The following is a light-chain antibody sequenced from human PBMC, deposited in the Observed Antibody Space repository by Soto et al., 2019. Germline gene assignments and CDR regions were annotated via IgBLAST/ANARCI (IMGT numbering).Light chain of an antibody. J-gene: IGLJ3*02. V-gene: IGLV7-46*01. Sequence: QAVVTQEPSLTVSPGGTVTLTCASNTGAVATGHYPYWFQQKPGQAPKTLIYDTNNRHSWTPARFSGSLLGGKAALTLSGAQPEDEAEYYCSLSYSGFRVIGGGTKLTVL. CDR3: SLSYSGFRV. CDR1: TGAVATGHY. CDR2: DTN.